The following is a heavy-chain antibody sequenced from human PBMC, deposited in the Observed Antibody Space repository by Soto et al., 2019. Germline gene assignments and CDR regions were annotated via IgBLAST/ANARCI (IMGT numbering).Heavy chain of an antibody. Sequence: SAELTWKGCGLPLASNAICWARQDPGQGLEWMGWISAYNGNTNYAQKLQGRVTITTDTSTSTAYMELRSLRSDDTAVYYCASARMVRGVIGAFDIWGQGTMVTVSS. D-gene: IGHD3-10*01. CDR3: ASARMVRGVIGAFDI. CDR2: ISAYNGNT. CDR1: GLPLASNA. V-gene: IGHV1-18*01. J-gene: IGHJ3*02.